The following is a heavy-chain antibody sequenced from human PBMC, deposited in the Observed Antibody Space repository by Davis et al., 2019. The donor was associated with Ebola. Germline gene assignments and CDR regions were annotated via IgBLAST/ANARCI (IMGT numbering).Heavy chain of an antibody. CDR3: TKDFVVVPAAIYYYYGMDV. CDR1: GFTFSSYA. V-gene: IGHV3-23*01. J-gene: IGHJ6*04. D-gene: IGHD2-2*01. Sequence: PGGSLRPSCAASGFTFSSYAMTWARQVPGKGLEWVSAISGIGGSTYYADSVKGRFTISRDNSKNTRYLQMNSLRAEDTAVYYCTKDFVVVPAAIYYYYGMDVWGKGTTVTVSS. CDR2: ISGIGGST.